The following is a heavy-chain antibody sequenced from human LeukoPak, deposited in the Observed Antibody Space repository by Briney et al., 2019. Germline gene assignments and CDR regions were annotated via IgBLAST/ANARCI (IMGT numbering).Heavy chain of an antibody. J-gene: IGHJ5*02. D-gene: IGHD2-2*01. CDR1: GYTFTGYY. Sequence: ASVKVSCKASGYTFTGYYMHWVRQAPGQGLEWMGWINPNSGGTNYAQKFQGRVTMTRDTSISTAYMELSRLRSDDTAVYYCARQIQDPLHCSSTSCLVKWFDPWGQGTLVTVSS. CDR3: ARQIQDPLHCSSTSCLVKWFDP. V-gene: IGHV1-2*02. CDR2: INPNSGGT.